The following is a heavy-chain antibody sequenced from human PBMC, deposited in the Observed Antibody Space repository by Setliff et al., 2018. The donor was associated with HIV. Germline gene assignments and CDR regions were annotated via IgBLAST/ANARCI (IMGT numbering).Heavy chain of an antibody. Sequence: SSETLSLTCTVSGGSISSGNYYWNWIRQPAGKGLEWIGHIYASGSTNYNPSLKSRVTISVDTSKNHFSLKLSSVTAADTAVYYCARGRGDIVLLVYTYPPDYWGQGKLVTVSS. J-gene: IGHJ4*02. D-gene: IGHD2-8*02. CDR3: ARGRGDIVLLVYTYPPDY. CDR1: GGSISSGNYY. V-gene: IGHV4-61*09. CDR2: IYASGST.